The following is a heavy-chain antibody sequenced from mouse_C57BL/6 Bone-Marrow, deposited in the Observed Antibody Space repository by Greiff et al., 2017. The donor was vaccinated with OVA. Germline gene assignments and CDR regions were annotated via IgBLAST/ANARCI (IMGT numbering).Heavy chain of an antibody. D-gene: IGHD1-1*01. CDR3: ARDPYGSGY. CDR2: ISDGGSYT. V-gene: IGHV5-4*01. Sequence: EVKLMESGGGLVKPGGSLKLSCAASGFTFSSYAMSWVRQTPEKRLEWVATISDGGSYTYYPDNVKGRFTISRDNAKNNLYLQMSHLKSEDTAMYYCARDPYGSGYWGQGTTLTVSS. J-gene: IGHJ2*01. CDR1: GFTFSSYA.